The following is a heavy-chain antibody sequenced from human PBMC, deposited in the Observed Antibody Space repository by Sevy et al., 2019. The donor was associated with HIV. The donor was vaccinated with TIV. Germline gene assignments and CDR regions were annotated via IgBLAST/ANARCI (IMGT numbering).Heavy chain of an antibody. CDR1: GIIFTSSG. CDR2: ISYHGRDK. V-gene: IGHV3-30*18. CDR3: AKDFTGYNGMDV. D-gene: IGHD3-9*01. Sequence: GGSLRLSCVVSGIIFTSSGMHWVRQAPGKGLEWVAVISYHGRDKFYADSVKGRFTISRDNSKNILYLQMNGLRIEDTAVYYCAKDFTGYNGMDVWGQRTMVTDSS. J-gene: IGHJ6*02.